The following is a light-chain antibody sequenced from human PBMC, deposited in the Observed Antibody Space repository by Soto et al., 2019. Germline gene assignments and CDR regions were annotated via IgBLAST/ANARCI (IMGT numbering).Light chain of an antibody. CDR1: QPISDY. CDR2: TTS. J-gene: IGKJ5*01. Sequence: DIQMTQSPSSLTQSVGQRVTITCRTSQPISDYLNWYQQKPGKAPTLLIYTTSNLQSGVPSRFSATVSGTEFSLTITSLQPEDFATYYCQQLFDSPITFGQGTRLEI. V-gene: IGKV1-17*01. CDR3: QQLFDSPIT.